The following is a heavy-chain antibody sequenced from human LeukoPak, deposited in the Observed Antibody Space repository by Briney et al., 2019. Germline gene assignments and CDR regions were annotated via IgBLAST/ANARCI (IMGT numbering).Heavy chain of an antibody. J-gene: IGHJ4*01. CDR2: IWSDGSNR. CDR1: GFIFSHYG. Sequence: PGGSLRLSCAASGFIFSHYGMHWVRQAPGKWLEWVAVIWSDGSNRFYAGSVKGRFTISRDNSQNTLFLQMNSLRAEDTAMYYCARDAQRGFDYSNSLEYWGHGTLVTVSS. D-gene: IGHD4-11*01. V-gene: IGHV3-33*01. CDR3: ARDAQRGFDYSNSLEY.